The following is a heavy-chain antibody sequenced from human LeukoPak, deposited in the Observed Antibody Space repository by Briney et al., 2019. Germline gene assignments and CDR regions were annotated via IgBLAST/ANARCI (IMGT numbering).Heavy chain of an antibody. CDR3: ASLSTMIDYYFDY. CDR1: GGSFSGYY. Sequence: SETLSLTCAVYGGSFSGYYWSWIRQPPGKGLEWIGYIYYSGSTNYNPSLKSRVTISVDTSKNQFSLKLSSVTAADTAVYYCASLSTMIDYYFDYWGQGTLVTVSS. J-gene: IGHJ4*02. V-gene: IGHV4-59*01. CDR2: IYYSGST. D-gene: IGHD3-22*01.